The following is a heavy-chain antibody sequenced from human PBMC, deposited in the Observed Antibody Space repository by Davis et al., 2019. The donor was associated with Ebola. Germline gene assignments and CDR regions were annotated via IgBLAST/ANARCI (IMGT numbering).Heavy chain of an antibody. CDR3: AMDAYSNSRYGMDV. D-gene: IGHD4-11*01. Sequence: SSVKVSRKASGGTFGRNAISWVRQPPGQGLESMGGIIPASETVYHAQNFQGRVQINADKSTNTAYMELSSLRFEDSGVYYCAMDAYSNSRYGMDVWGQGTTVTVSS. CDR1: GGTFGRNA. V-gene: IGHV1-69*06. CDR2: IIPASETV. J-gene: IGHJ6*02.